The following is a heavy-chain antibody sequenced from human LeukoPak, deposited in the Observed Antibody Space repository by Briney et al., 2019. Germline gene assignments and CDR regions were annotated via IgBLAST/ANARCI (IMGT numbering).Heavy chain of an antibody. CDR1: GFSFSSYW. CDR2: ISNDESTI. D-gene: IGHD3-22*01. J-gene: IGHJ3*02. Sequence: GGSLRLSCAASGFSFSSYWMHWVRHAPGKGPVWGSLISNDESTIIYADSVRGRFTISRDNSKNTLYLQMNSLRAEDTAVYYCAKDRAFIYSDTSGYHDAFDMWGQGTMVTVSS. CDR3: AKDRAFIYSDTSGYHDAFDM. V-gene: IGHV3-74*01.